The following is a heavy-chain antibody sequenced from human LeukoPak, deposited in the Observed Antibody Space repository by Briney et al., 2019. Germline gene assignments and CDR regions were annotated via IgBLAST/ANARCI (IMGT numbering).Heavy chain of an antibody. CDR1: GGSISSGPYY. D-gene: IGHD6-19*01. CDR3: ARDHSSGWYLGY. V-gene: IGHV4-61*02. Sequence: SQTLSLTCTVSGGSISSGPYYWSWIRQPAGKGLEWIGRFSTSGGTNYNPSLKSRVTIWIDTSKNQFSLKLSSVTAADTAVYYCARDHSSGWYLGYWGQGTLVTVSS. J-gene: IGHJ4*02. CDR2: FSTSGGT.